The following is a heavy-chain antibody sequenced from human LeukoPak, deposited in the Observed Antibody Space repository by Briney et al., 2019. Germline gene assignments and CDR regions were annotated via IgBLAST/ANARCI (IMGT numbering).Heavy chain of an antibody. CDR1: GYTFTYYY. J-gene: IGHJ4*02. Sequence: ASVKVSFKVSGYTFTYYYIHWVRQAPGQGLEWMGWINPNSGGTNYAQKFQGRVTMTRDTSINTAYMELNRLTSDDTALYYCAGYTNNWYLGGYWGQGTLVAVSS. CDR2: INPNSGGT. CDR3: AGYTNNWYLGGY. V-gene: IGHV1-2*02. D-gene: IGHD6-13*01.